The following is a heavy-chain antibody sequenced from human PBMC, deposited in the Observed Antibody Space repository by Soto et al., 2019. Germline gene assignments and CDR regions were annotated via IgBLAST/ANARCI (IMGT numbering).Heavy chain of an antibody. Sequence: GASVKVSCKASGYTFTSYGISWVRQAPGQGLEWMGWISAYNGNTNYAQKLQGRVTMTTDTSTSTAYMELRSLRSDDTAVYYCARYPNCGGDCYPEYFQHWGQGTLVTVSS. CDR3: ARYPNCGGDCYPEYFQH. CDR1: GYTFTSYG. CDR2: ISAYNGNT. J-gene: IGHJ1*01. V-gene: IGHV1-18*01. D-gene: IGHD2-21*01.